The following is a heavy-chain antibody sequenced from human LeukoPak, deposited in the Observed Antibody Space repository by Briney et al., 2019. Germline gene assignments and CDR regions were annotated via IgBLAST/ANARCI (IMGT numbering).Heavy chain of an antibody. J-gene: IGHJ4*02. CDR3: ASPASDLSFDF. CDR2: FDPENGET. D-gene: IGHD6-6*01. Sequence: ASVTVSCKVSGYSLIDIAMHWVRQAPGKGLEWMGGFDPENGETIYAQSFQGRVNMTEDTSTDTAYMGLGSLTSEDTAVYYCASPASDLSFDFWGQGTLVTVSA. CDR1: GYSLIDIA. V-gene: IGHV1-24*01.